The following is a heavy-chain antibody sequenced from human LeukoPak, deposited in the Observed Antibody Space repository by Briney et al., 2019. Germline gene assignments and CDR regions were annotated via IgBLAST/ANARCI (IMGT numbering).Heavy chain of an antibody. V-gene: IGHV3-21*01. J-gene: IGHJ4*02. CDR3: ATPWG. CDR1: GFTFSSYS. Sequence: GGSLRLSCAASGFTFSSYSMNWVRQAPGKGLEWVSSISSSYIYYADSVKGRFTISRDNAKNSLYLQMNSLRAEDTAVYYCATPWGWGQGTLVTVSS. D-gene: IGHD7-27*01. CDR2: ISSSYI.